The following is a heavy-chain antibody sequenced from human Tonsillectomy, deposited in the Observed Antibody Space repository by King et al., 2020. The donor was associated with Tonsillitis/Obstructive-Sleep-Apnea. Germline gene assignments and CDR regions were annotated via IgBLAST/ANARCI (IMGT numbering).Heavy chain of an antibody. D-gene: IGHD5-24*01. Sequence: VQLQQWGAGLLKPSETLSLTCAVYGGSFSDYYWSWIRQPPGKGLEWIGEINHSGSTNYNPSLKSRVTISVDTSKNQFSLKLSSVTAADTAVYYCAAGGYTLPDYCGPGTLVTVSS. CDR2: INHSGST. CDR1: GGSFSDYY. CDR3: AAGGYTLPDY. V-gene: IGHV4-34*01. J-gene: IGHJ4*02.